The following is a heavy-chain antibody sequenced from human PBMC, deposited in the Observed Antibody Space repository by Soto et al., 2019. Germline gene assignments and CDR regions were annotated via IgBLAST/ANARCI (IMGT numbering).Heavy chain of an antibody. CDR3: ARGTELAAAANWFDP. CDR2: INPNSGGT. Sequence: ASVKVSCKASGYTFTGYYMHWVRQAPGQGLEWMGWINPNSGGTNYAQKFQGWVTMTRDTSISTAYMELSRLRSDDTAVYYCARGTELAAAANWFDPWGQGTLVTVSS. CDR1: GYTFTGYY. D-gene: IGHD6-13*01. J-gene: IGHJ5*02. V-gene: IGHV1-2*04.